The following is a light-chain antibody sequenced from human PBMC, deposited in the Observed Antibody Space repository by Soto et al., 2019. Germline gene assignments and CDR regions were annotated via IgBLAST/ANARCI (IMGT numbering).Light chain of an antibody. CDR2: AAS. Sequence: DIPLTQSPSFLSASVGDRVTITCRASQGISSYLAWYQQKPGKAPKLLIYAASTLQSGVPSRFSGSGSGTEFSLTISSLQPEDFATYFRQQLNSYPRIFTFGPGTKVDIK. CDR1: QGISSY. CDR3: QQLNSYPRIFT. J-gene: IGKJ3*01. V-gene: IGKV1-9*01.